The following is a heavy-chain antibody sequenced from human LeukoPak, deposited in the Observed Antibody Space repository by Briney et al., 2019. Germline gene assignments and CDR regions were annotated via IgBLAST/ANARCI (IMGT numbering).Heavy chain of an antibody. CDR2: ISGSGGNT. J-gene: IGHJ3*02. CDR1: GFNFRNYA. V-gene: IGHV3-23*01. D-gene: IGHD3-16*01. CDR3: ARDLDYDYVWGRRTFDI. Sequence: GGSLRLSCAASGFNFRNYAMNWVRQAPGKGLEWVSAISGSGGNTYYADSVKGRFTISRDNSKNTLYLQMNSLRAEDTAVYYCARDLDYDYVWGRRTFDIWGQGTMVTISS.